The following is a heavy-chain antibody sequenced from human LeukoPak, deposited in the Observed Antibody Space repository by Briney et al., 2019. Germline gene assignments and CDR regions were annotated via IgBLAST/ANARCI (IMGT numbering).Heavy chain of an antibody. CDR2: TNGATGNT. D-gene: IGHD4-23*01. Sequence: ASVKVSCKASGYTFTNYALHWVRQAPGQRLGWMGWTNGATGNTRFSQDFQGRLTIIVDTSASTAYMELSSPRSEDTAVYYCARSPGGNARTWLDYWGQGTLVTVSS. V-gene: IGHV1-3*02. CDR1: GYTFTNYA. J-gene: IGHJ4*02. CDR3: ARSPGGNARTWLDY.